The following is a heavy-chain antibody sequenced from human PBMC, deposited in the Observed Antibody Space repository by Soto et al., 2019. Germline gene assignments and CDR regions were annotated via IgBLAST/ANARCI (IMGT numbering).Heavy chain of an antibody. J-gene: IGHJ2*01. CDR3: ARDDSGYAGDFDL. D-gene: IGHD5-12*01. Sequence: QVQLVESGGGLVKPGGSLRLSCAASGFTFSDYYMTWIRQAPGRGLEWVSYISSTSTYTNYADSVKGRFTISRDNAKNSLYLKMNSLRAEDTDVYYWARDDSGYAGDFDLWGRGTLVTVSS. CDR2: ISSTSTYT. V-gene: IGHV3-11*05. CDR1: GFTFSDYY.